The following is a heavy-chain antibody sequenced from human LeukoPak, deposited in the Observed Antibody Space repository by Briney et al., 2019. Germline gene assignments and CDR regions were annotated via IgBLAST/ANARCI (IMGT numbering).Heavy chain of an antibody. V-gene: IGHV3-7*01. Sequence: GGSLRLSCAASGFTFSSYWMSWVRQAPGKGLEWVANIKQDGSEKYYVDSVKGRFTISRDNAKNSLYLQMNSLRAEDTAVYYCARDTYSSSWYLYYFDCWGQGTLVTISS. CDR3: ARDTYSSSWYLYYFDC. D-gene: IGHD6-13*01. CDR1: GFTFSSYW. CDR2: IKQDGSEK. J-gene: IGHJ4*02.